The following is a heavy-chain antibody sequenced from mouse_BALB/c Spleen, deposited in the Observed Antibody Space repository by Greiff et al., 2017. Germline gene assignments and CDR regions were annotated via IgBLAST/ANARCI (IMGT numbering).Heavy chain of an antibody. CDR2: ISSGGSYT. J-gene: IGHJ2*01. CDR1: GFTFSSYA. CDR3: ARGYYGNYDY. V-gene: IGHV5-9-4*01. D-gene: IGHD2-1*01. Sequence: EVKLVESGGGLVKPGGSLKLSCAASGFTFSSYAMSWVRQSPEKRLEWVAEISSGGSYTYYPDTVTGRFTISRDNAKNTLYLEMSSLRSEDTAMYYCARGYYGNYDYWGQGTTLTVSS.